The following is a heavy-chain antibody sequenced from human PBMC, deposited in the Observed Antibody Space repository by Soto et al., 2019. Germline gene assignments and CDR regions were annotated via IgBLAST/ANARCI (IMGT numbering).Heavy chain of an antibody. CDR1: GFTFSDYW. Sequence: EVQLVESGGGLVQPGGSLRLSCAASGFTFSDYWMSWVRQAPGKGLEWVANMNQDGSGRYYVDSVRGRFTISRDNAKTSLYLQMNRLRAEDTAVYYCARGDGWGWLRFDYGGQGTLVTVSS. V-gene: IGHV3-7*01. D-gene: IGHD3-16*01. CDR3: ARGDGWGWLRFDY. CDR2: MNQDGSGR. J-gene: IGHJ4*02.